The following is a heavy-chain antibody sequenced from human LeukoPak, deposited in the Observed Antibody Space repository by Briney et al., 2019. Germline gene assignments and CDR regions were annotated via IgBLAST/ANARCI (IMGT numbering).Heavy chain of an antibody. Sequence: SVKVSCKASGGTFGSYAISWVRQAPGQGLEWMGRIIPILGIANYAQKFQGRVTITADKSTSTAYMELSSLRSEDTAVYYCARDPYSSGWYRNYYYGMDVWGQGTTVTVSS. V-gene: IGHV1-69*04. CDR2: IIPILGIA. D-gene: IGHD6-19*01. CDR3: ARDPYSSGWYRNYYYGMDV. CDR1: GGTFGSYA. J-gene: IGHJ6*02.